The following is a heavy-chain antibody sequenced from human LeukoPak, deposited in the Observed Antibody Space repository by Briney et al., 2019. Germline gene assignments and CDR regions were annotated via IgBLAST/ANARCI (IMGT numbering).Heavy chain of an antibody. CDR1: GFTFDDYA. D-gene: IGHD6-13*01. Sequence: GGSLRLSCAASGFTFDDYAMHWVRQGPGKGLEWVSAISGDGGSTYYADSVKGRFTISRDNSKNSLYLQINSLRTEDTALYYCAEGSSWFDYWGQGTLVTVSS. J-gene: IGHJ4*02. CDR2: ISGDGGST. CDR3: AEGSSWFDY. V-gene: IGHV3-43*02.